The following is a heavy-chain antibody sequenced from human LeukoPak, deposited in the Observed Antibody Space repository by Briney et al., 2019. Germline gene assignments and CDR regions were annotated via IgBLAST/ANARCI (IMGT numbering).Heavy chain of an antibody. V-gene: IGHV4-59*01. D-gene: IGHD2-15*01. CDR1: GGSISSYY. J-gene: IGHJ6*03. Sequence: SETLSLTCTVSGGSISSYYWSWLRQPPGKGVEWIGYIYYSGSTNYNPSLKRRVTISVDTSKNQFSLKLSSVTAADTAVYYCARTTEGYCRGRSCYSYYYYMDVWGKGTTVTVSS. CDR3: ARTTEGYCRGRSCYSYYYYMDV. CDR2: IYYSGST.